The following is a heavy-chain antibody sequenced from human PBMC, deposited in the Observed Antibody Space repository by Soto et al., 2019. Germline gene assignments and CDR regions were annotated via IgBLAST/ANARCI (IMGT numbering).Heavy chain of an antibody. D-gene: IGHD3-10*01. V-gene: IGHV3-23*01. Sequence: FQIVSCAASGFKFSRYAMSLIRQDKGKGLEWVSTFSGPGGGTYYADSVKGRFTISRDNFKRSLYLQMSSLRAEDTAVYYCAKSKLSTTIYTSFDSCAEGTLVTVPS. CDR2: FSGPGGGT. J-gene: IGHJ5*01. CDR3: AKSKLSTTIYTSFDS. CDR1: GFKFSRYA.